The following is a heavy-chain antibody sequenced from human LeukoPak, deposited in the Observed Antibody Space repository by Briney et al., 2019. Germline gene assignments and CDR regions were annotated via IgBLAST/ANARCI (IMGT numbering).Heavy chain of an antibody. Sequence: SETLSLTCAVYGGSFSGYYWSWIRQPPGKGLEWIGEINHSGSTNYNPSLKSRVTISVDTSKNQFSLKLSSVTAADTAVYYCARGPHIVVGRGFQHWGQGTLVTVSS. CDR2: INHSGST. D-gene: IGHD2-21*01. V-gene: IGHV4-34*01. CDR3: ARGPHIVVGRGFQH. CDR1: GGSFSGYY. J-gene: IGHJ1*01.